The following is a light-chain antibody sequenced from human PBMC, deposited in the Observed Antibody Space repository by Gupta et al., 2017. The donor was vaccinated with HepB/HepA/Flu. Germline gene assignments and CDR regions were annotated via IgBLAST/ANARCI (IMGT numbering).Light chain of an antibody. CDR3: QQCYSTPLG. Sequence: DIQMTQSPSSLSASVGDRVTITCRASQSISSYLNWYQQKPGKAPKLLIYAASSLQSGVPSRFSGSGSGTDFTLTISSLQPEDFATYYCQQCYSTPLGFGQGTRLEIK. CDR1: QSISSY. V-gene: IGKV1-39*01. J-gene: IGKJ5*01. CDR2: AAS.